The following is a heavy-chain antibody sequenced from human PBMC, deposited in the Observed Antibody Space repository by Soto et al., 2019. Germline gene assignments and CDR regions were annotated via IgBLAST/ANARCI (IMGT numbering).Heavy chain of an antibody. D-gene: IGHD1-26*01. V-gene: IGHV4-4*07. CDR3: ARVNSGSYYGGFDY. J-gene: IGHJ4*02. CDR1: GGPIIPYY. Sequence: SETLSLTCTVSGGPIIPYYCIFIRQPSFKGLEWIVRIYSSGSTNYNPPLKSRVTISVDTSKNQFSLKLSSVTAADTAVYYCARVNSGSYYGGFDYWGQGTLVTVSS. CDR2: IYSSGST.